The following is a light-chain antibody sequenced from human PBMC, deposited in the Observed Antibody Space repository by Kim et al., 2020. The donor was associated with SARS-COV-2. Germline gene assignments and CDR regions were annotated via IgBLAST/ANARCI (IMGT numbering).Light chain of an antibody. CDR3: GTWDSSLSAGV. CDR1: STNIGHNY. Sequence: GQKVTISCSGSSTNIGHNYVSWYPQLPGTAHKLLIYDNNKRPSGIPDRFSGSKSGTSATLAITGLRTGDEADYYCGTWDSSLSAGVFGGGTQLTVL. V-gene: IGLV1-51*01. J-gene: IGLJ3*02. CDR2: DNN.